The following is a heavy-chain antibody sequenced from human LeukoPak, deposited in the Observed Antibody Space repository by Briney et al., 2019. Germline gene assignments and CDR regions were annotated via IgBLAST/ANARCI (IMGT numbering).Heavy chain of an antibody. CDR1: GFTFSSYG. D-gene: IGHD4-17*01. Sequence: GGSLTLSCAAAGFTFSSYGMHWVRQAPGKGLEWVAVIWYDGSNKYYVDSVKGRFTISRDNSKNTLYLQVTSLRAEDTAIYYCAKESRDYGDPLDSWGQGTLVTVSS. V-gene: IGHV3-33*06. CDR2: IWYDGSNK. J-gene: IGHJ4*02. CDR3: AKESRDYGDPLDS.